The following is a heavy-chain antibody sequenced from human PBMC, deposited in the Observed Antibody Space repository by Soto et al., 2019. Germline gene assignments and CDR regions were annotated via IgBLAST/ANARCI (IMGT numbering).Heavy chain of an antibody. J-gene: IGHJ5*02. CDR1: GLTFSSHV. V-gene: IGHV3-23*01. Sequence: EVQLLESGGGLVQPGGSLRLSCAASGLTFSSHVMSWVRQAPGKGLEWVSAASARTSNTYYADSVKGRFTISRDNSKSTVYLELDSRRVEDTAVYHCANDETSHGPRGYSSSWYGWFDPWGQGTLVVVSS. D-gene: IGHD6-13*01. CDR2: ASARTSNT. CDR3: ANDETSHGPRGYSSSWYGWFDP.